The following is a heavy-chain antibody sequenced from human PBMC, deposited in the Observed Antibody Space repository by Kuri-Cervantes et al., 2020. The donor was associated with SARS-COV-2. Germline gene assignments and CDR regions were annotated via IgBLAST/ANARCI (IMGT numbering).Heavy chain of an antibody. J-gene: IGHJ3*02. V-gene: IGHV3-30*02. CDR3: AKDRSGSYYFFDAFDI. CDR1: GFTFSSYG. D-gene: IGHD1-26*01. Sequence: GESLKISCAASGFTFSSYGMHWVRQAPGKGLEWVAFIRYDGSNKYYADSVKGRLTISRDNSKNTLYLQMNSLRAEDTAVYYCAKDRSGSYYFFDAFDIWGQGTMVTVSS. CDR2: IRYDGSNK.